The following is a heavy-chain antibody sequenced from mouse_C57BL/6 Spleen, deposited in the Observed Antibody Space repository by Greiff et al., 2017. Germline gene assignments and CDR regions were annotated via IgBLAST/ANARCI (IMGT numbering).Heavy chain of an antibody. V-gene: IGHV1-15*01. CDR2: IDPETGGT. CDR1: GYTFTDYE. CDR3: TRGGDLDSSFDD. Sequence: VQLQQSGAELVRPGASVTLSCKASGYTFTDYEMHWVKQTPVHGLEWIGAIDPETGGTAYNQKFKGKAILTADKSSSTAYMELRSLTSEDSAVYYCTRGGDLDSSFDDWGQGTTLTVSS. D-gene: IGHD3-2*01. J-gene: IGHJ2*01.